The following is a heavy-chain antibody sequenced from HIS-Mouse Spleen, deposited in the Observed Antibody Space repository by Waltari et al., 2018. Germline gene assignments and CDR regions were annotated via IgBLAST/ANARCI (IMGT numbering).Heavy chain of an antibody. J-gene: IGHJ2*01. D-gene: IGHD7-27*01. Sequence: QVQLQQWGAGLLKPSETLSLTCAVYGGSFSGYYWRWNRTPPGKGPEWIGEINHSGSTNSNPSLKSRVTISVDTSKNQFSLKLSSVTAADTAVYYCARVRTGDPSYWYFDLWGRGTLVTVSS. CDR3: ARVRTGDPSYWYFDL. CDR2: INHSGST. V-gene: IGHV4-34*01. CDR1: GGSFSGYY.